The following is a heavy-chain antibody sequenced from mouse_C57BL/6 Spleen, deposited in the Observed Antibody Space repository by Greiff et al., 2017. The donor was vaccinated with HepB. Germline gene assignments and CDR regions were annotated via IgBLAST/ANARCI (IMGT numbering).Heavy chain of an antibody. Sequence: QVQLQQSGAELVKPGASVKISCKASGYAFSSYWMNWVKQRPGKGLEWIGQIYPGDGDTNYNGKFKGKATLTADKSSSTAYMQLSSLTSEDSAVYFCAREGRTTVPWYFDVWGTGTTVTVSA. D-gene: IGHD1-1*01. CDR3: AREGRTTVPWYFDV. CDR2: IYPGDGDT. V-gene: IGHV1-80*01. J-gene: IGHJ1*03. CDR1: GYAFSSYW.